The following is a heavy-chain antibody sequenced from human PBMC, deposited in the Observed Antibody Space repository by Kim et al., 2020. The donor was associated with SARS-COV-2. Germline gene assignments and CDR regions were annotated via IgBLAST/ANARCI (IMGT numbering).Heavy chain of an antibody. CDR3: ARILRRYSYGSGFDY. D-gene: IGHD5-18*01. J-gene: IGHJ4*02. Sequence: PSRKSRLTITKDTSKNQVVLTMTNMDPVDTATYYCARILRRYSYGSGFDYWGQGTLVTVSS. V-gene: IGHV2-5*01.